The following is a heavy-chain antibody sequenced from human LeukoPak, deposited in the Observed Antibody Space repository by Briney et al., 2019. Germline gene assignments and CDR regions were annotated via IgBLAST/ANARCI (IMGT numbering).Heavy chain of an antibody. Sequence: GGSLRLSCAASGFTFSSYGMHWVRQAPGKGLEWVAVIWYDGSNKYYADSVKGRFTISRDNSKNTLYLQMNSLRAEDTAVYYCAKGTDSSGYYPERSFDYWGQGTLVTVSS. CDR1: GFTFSSYG. J-gene: IGHJ4*02. V-gene: IGHV3-33*06. D-gene: IGHD3-22*01. CDR2: IWYDGSNK. CDR3: AKGTDSSGYYPERSFDY.